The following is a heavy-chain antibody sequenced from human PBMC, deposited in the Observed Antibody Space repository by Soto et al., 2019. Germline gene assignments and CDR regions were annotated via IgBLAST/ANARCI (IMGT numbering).Heavy chain of an antibody. V-gene: IGHV1-2*04. D-gene: IGHD6-13*01. CDR3: ARDRGRSLGEDSSPPFDY. J-gene: IGHJ4*02. CDR2: INPNSGGT. CDR1: GYTFTGYY. Sequence: GASVKVSCKASGYTFTGYYMHWVRQAPGQGLEWMGWINPNSGGTNYAQKFQGWVTMTRDTSISTAYMELSRLRSDDTAVYYCARDRGRSLGEDSSPPFDYWGQGTLVTVSS.